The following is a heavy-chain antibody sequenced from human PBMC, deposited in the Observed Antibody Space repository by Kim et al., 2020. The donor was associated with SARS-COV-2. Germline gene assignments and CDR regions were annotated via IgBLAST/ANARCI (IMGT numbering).Heavy chain of an antibody. Sequence: ASVKVSCKVSGYGLSELAIHWVRQAPGRGREWLGGFDSENDGTIYAQKFQGRLIMTEDTSADTAYMELSGLRFEDTAVYYCATPRAEWELVPGPFNFWG. CDR1: GYGLSELA. CDR3: ATPRAEWELVPGPFNF. J-gene: IGHJ3*01. D-gene: IGHD6-6*01. V-gene: IGHV1-24*01. CDR2: FDSENDGT.